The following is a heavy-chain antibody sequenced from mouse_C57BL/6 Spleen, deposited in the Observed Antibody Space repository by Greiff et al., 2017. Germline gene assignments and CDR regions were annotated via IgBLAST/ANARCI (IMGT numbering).Heavy chain of an antibody. CDR2: IYPGDGDT. CDR1: GYAFSSYW. D-gene: IGHD1-1*01. J-gene: IGHJ4*01. V-gene: IGHV1-80*01. Sequence: VQLQQSGAELVKPGASVKISCKASGYAFSSYWMNWVKQRPGKGLEWIGQIYPGDGDTNYNGKFKSKATLTVDTSSSTAYMQLSSLTSEDSAVYYCARAVVVDYAMDYWGQGTSVTVSS. CDR3: ARAVVVDYAMDY.